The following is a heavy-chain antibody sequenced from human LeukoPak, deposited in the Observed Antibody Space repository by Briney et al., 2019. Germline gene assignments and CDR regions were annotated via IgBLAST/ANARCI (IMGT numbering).Heavy chain of an antibody. CDR2: INHSGST. CDR1: GGSFSGYY. CDR3: ARRKRYCSGGSCYYYMDV. V-gene: IGHV4-34*01. Sequence: SETLSLTCAVCGGSFSGYYWSWIRQPPGKGLEWIGEINHSGSTNYNPSLKSRVTISVDTSKNQFSLKLSSVTAADTAVYYCARRKRYCSGGSCYYYMDVWGKGTTVTVSS. D-gene: IGHD2-15*01. J-gene: IGHJ6*03.